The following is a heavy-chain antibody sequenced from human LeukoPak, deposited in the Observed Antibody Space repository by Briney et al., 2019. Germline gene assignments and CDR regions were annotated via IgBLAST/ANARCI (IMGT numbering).Heavy chain of an antibody. V-gene: IGHV1-69*05. Sequence: SVRVSCKASGGTLCSVASCTMRHAPGQGLGWMGRIIAIDNPVDYAQRFLGRVTISTDESTNTAYMCQCRSRDEKTAAYYTAREPVGCGGACHFGFWGQGTLVTVSS. CDR3: AREPVGCGGACHFGF. D-gene: IGHD2-21*02. CDR2: IIAIDNPV. CDR1: GGTLCSVA. J-gene: IGHJ4*02.